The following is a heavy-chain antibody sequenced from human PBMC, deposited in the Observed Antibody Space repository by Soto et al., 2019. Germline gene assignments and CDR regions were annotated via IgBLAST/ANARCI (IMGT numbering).Heavy chain of an antibody. J-gene: IGHJ3*01. D-gene: IGHD2-2*01. CDR2: IHYTGST. V-gene: IGHV4-59*01. Sequence: KSSETLSLTCTVSGGSISSYYWSWIRQPPGKGLEWIGYIHYTGSTNYNPSLKSRVTISVDTSKSQVFLKLRSVIAADTAVYYCARDPHRYCSSSSCPSGGALDFWGQGTVVTVSS. CDR1: GGSISSYY. CDR3: ARDPHRYCSSSSCPSGGALDF.